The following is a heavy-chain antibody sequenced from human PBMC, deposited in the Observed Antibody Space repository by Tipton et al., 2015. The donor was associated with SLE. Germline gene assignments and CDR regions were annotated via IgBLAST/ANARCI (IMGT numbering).Heavy chain of an antibody. CDR2: INPSGNT. CDR3: RGTPYYQYYMDV. Sequence: LRLSCAVYGGSFSGYYWSWIRQPPGKGLEWIGEINPSGNTNYNPSLKSLKSRITLSVDTSKNQFSLRLTSVTAADTAAYYCRGTPYYQYYMDVWGRGTTVTVSS. V-gene: IGHV4-34*09. CDR1: GGSFSGYY. J-gene: IGHJ6*03. D-gene: IGHD2-15*01.